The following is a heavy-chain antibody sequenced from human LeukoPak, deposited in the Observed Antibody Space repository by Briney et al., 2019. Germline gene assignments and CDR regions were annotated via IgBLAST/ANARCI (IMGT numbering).Heavy chain of an antibody. CDR3: ARGYSRGLDY. CDR1: GFTFSSYN. J-gene: IGHJ4*02. CDR2: ISSSSSII. Sequence: GGSLRLSCAASGFTFSSYNMNWVRQAPGKGLEWVSYISSSSSIIYYADSVKGRFTISRDNAKNSLYLQMNSLRDEDTAVCFCARGYSRGLDYWGQGALVTVSS. V-gene: IGHV3-48*02. D-gene: IGHD2-15*01.